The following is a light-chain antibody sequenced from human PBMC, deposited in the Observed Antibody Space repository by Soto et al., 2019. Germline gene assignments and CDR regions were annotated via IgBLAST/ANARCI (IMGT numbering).Light chain of an antibody. Sequence: QFALTQPASVSGSPGQSITISCTVTSSDVGSSNLVSWYQQHPGKAPKLMIYEGSKRPSGVSNRFSGSKSGNTASLTISGLQAEDEADYYCCSYAGSSLVVFGGGTKVTVL. J-gene: IGLJ2*01. CDR1: SSDVGSSNL. CDR2: EGS. V-gene: IGLV2-23*01. CDR3: CSYAGSSLVV.